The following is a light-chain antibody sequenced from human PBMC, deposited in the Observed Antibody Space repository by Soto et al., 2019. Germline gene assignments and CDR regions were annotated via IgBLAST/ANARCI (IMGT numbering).Light chain of an antibody. CDR2: DVS. CDR3: QQYKVYPYT. Sequence: DIQMTQSPSTLSASIGDTVTLTCRASQSLTGSLAWYQQKPGRPPKLLIYDVSILESGVPARFSGSESGADFTLTISSLRPDDFAAFYCQQYKVYPYTFGQGTRL. J-gene: IGKJ2*01. V-gene: IGKV1-5*01. CDR1: QSLTGS.